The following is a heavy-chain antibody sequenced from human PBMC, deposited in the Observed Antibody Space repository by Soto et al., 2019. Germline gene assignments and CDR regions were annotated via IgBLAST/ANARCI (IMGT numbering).Heavy chain of an antibody. J-gene: IGHJ4*02. Sequence: QVQLQESGPGLVKPSQTLSLTCTVSGGSISGGDYYWSWIRQPPGKGLEWIGYIYYSGSTYYNPSLKSRVTISVDTSKNQFSLKLSSVTAADTAVYYCARESRARRDGYKKWDYWGQGTLVTVSS. CDR2: IYYSGST. CDR1: GGSISGGDYY. V-gene: IGHV4-30-4*01. CDR3: ARESRARRDGYKKWDY. D-gene: IGHD5-12*01.